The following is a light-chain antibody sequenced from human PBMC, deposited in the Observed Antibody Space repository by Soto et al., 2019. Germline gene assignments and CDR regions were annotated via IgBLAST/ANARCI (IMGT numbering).Light chain of an antibody. CDR2: EAS. J-gene: IGKJ4*01. CDR1: QSISRY. CDR3: QHYNGYSLT. Sequence: DIQMTQSLSTLSASLGDRVTITCRASQSISRYLAWYQQKPGKAPKFLIYEASSLESGVPSRFSGSGSGTEFTLTISSLQPDDFATYYCQHYNGYSLTFGGGTKVELK. V-gene: IGKV1-5*03.